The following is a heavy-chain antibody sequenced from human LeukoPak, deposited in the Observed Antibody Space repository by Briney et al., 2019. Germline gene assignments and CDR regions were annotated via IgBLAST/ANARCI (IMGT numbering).Heavy chain of an antibody. CDR3: ASGYCSSTSCYKGY. D-gene: IGHD2-2*02. J-gene: IGHJ4*02. Sequence: GGALRLSCAASGFTFSSYAMHWVRQAPGEGLEYVSAISSNGGSTYYANSVTGRFTISRDNSKNTLYLQMGSLRAEDMAVYYCASGYCSSTSCYKGYWGQGTLVTVSS. CDR2: ISSNGGST. V-gene: IGHV3-64*01. CDR1: GFTFSSYA.